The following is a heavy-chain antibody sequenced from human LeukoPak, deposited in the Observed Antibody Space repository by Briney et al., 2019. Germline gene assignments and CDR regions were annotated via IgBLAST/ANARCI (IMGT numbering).Heavy chain of an antibody. CDR1: GFSFMNAW. J-gene: IGHJ4*02. CDR3: TTFYHEYSPY. CDR2: IKSNAVGGTP. D-gene: IGHD2/OR15-2a*01. V-gene: IGHV3-15*01. Sequence: GGSLRLSCAASGFSFMNAWMIWVRQAPGKGLEWVGRIKSNAVGGTPDYAAPARGRFTISRDDSKNTLYLQMNSLKTEDTAVYYCTTFYHEYSPYWGRGTLVTVSS.